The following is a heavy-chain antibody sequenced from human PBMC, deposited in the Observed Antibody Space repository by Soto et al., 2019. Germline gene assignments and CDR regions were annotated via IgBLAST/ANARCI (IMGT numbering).Heavy chain of an antibody. Sequence: PSETLSLTCAVYGGSFSGYYWSWIRQPPGKGLEWIGEINHSGSTNYNPSLKSRVTISVDTPKNQFSLKLSSVTAADTAVYYCARYSELVYFDYWGQGTLVTVSS. CDR3: ARYSELVYFDY. J-gene: IGHJ4*02. CDR1: GGSFSGYY. CDR2: INHSGST. V-gene: IGHV4-34*01. D-gene: IGHD4-4*01.